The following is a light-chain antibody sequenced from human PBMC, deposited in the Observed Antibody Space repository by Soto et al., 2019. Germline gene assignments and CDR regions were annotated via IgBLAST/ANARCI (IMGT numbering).Light chain of an antibody. V-gene: IGLV2-11*01. J-gene: IGLJ1*01. CDR2: DVS. Sequence: QSALTQPRSVSGSPGQSVTISCTGTSSDVGGYNYVSWYQQHPGKVPKLMIYDVSKRPSGVPERFSGSKSGHPASLTISGLQAEDEADYYCCSYGGTYNVFGTGTKLTVL. CDR1: SSDVGGYNY. CDR3: CSYGGTYNV.